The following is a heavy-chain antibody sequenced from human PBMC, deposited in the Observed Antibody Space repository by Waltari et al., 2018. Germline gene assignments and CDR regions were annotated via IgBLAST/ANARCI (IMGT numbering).Heavy chain of an antibody. CDR3: ASEGEFDMTTGQVGY. V-gene: IGHV4-39*07. CDR2: IYYSGST. Sequence: QLQLQESGPGLVKPSETLSLTCTVSGGSISSSSYYWGWIRQPPGKGMEWIGSIYYSGSTYYNPSLKSRVTISVDTSKNQFSLKLSSVTAADTAVYYCASEGEFDMTTGQVGYWGQGTLVTVSS. CDR1: GGSISSSSYY. D-gene: IGHD4-17*01. J-gene: IGHJ4*02.